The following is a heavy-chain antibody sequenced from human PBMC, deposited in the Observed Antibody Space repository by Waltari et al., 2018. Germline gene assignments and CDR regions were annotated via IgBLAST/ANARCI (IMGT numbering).Heavy chain of an antibody. J-gene: IGHJ4*02. D-gene: IGHD2-2*01. V-gene: IGHV1-69*10. CDR1: GGTFSSYA. Sequence: QVQLVQSGAEVKKPGSSVKVSCKASGGTFSSYAISWVRQAPGQGLEWMGGIIPILGIANYAQKFQGRVTITADESTSTAYMELSSLRSEDTAVYYCARLGGGYCSSTSCFDYWGQGTLVTVSS. CDR2: IIPILGIA. CDR3: ARLGGGYCSSTSCFDY.